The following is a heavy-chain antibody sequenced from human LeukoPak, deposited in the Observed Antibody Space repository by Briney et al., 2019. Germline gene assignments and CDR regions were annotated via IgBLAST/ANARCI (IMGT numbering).Heavy chain of an antibody. CDR2: ISSDGRNR. D-gene: IGHD4-17*01. CDR1: GITFSNFD. CDR3: ARDPKASDYGDPNGDGMDV. V-gene: IGHV3-30*03. Sequence: GGSLRLSCAASGITFSNFDLHWVRQAPGKGLEWVAVISSDGRNRYYADSVKGRFTISRDNSKNTLFLQMNSLRAEDTAVYYCARDPKASDYGDPNGDGMDVWGQGTTVTVSS. J-gene: IGHJ6*02.